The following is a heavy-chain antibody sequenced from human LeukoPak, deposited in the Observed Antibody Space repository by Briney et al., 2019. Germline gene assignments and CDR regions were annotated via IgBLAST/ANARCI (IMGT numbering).Heavy chain of an antibody. D-gene: IGHD6-19*01. CDR3: ATKQWLAPPPDS. CDR1: GFTFSKYW. J-gene: IGHJ4*02. CDR2: INTDGTVT. Sequence: GGSLRLSCVASGFTFSKYWMLWVRQAPGKGLESVSRINTDGTVTTYADSVKGRFTVSRDNADNTMFLQMNSVRDEDTAVYYCATKQWLAPPPDSWGQGTPVTVSS. V-gene: IGHV3-74*01.